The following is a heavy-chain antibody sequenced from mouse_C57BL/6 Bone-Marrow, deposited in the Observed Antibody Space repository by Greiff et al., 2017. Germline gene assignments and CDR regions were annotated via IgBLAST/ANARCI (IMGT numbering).Heavy chain of an antibody. D-gene: IGHD2-4*01. CDR1: GFSLTSYG. V-gene: IGHV2-2*01. J-gene: IGHJ3*01. Sequence: VQLQQSGPGLVQPSQSLSITCTVSGFSLTSYGVHWVRQSPGKGLEWLGVIWSGGSTDYNAAFISRLSISKDNSKSQVFFKMNSLQADDTAIYSCARNGRLRRDWFAYWGQGTLVTVSA. CDR3: ARNGRLRRDWFAY. CDR2: IWSGGST.